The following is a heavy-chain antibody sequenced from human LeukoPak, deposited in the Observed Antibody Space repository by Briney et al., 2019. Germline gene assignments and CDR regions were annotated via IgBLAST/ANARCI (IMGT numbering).Heavy chain of an antibody. CDR1: GFTFSSYA. CDR3: AKGQIAAASENWFDP. D-gene: IGHD6-13*01. V-gene: IGHV3-23*01. Sequence: GGSLRLSCAATGFTFSSYAMSWVRQAPGKGLEWVSAISGSGGSTYYADSVKGRFTISRDNSKNTLYLQMNSLRAEDTAVYYCAKGQIAAASENWFDPWGQGTLVTVSS. CDR2: ISGSGGST. J-gene: IGHJ5*02.